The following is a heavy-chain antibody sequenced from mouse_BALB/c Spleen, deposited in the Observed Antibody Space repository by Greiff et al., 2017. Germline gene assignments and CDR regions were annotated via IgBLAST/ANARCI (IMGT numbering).Heavy chain of an antibody. CDR2: ISSGSSTI. J-gene: IGHJ2*01. D-gene: IGHD1-1*01. Sequence: EVQLVESGGGLVQPGGSRKLSCAASGFTFSSFGMHWVRQAPEKGLEWVAYISSGSSTIYYADTVKGRFTISRDNPKNTLFLQMTSLRSEDTAMYYCARGGATVVATDYWGQGTTLTVSS. CDR1: GFTFSSFG. V-gene: IGHV5-17*02. CDR3: ARGGATVVATDY.